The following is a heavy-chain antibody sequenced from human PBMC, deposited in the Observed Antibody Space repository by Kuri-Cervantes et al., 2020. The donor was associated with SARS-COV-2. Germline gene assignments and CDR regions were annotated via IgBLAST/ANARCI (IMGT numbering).Heavy chain of an antibody. V-gene: IGHV4-39*07. CDR3: ARDYYDSSGYLVEPGDY. D-gene: IGHD3-22*01. CDR2: VSYGGNT. J-gene: IGHJ4*02. Sequence: SETLSLTCTVSGGSIRSRDYYWGWIRQPPGKELEWIGSVSYGGNTYYNPSLKSRVTISVDTSKNQFSLKLSSVTAADTAVYYCARDYYDSSGYLVEPGDYWGQGTLVTVSS. CDR1: GGSIRSRDYY.